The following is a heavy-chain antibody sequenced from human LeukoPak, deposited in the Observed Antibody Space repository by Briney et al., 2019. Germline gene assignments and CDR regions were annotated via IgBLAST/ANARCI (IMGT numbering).Heavy chain of an antibody. CDR2: IIPIFGTA. Sequence: SVKVSCKASGGTFSSYAISWVRQAPGQGLEWMGGIIPIFGTANYAQKFQGRVTITTDESTSTAYMELSSLRSEDTAVYYCARGPTYQDYYYYMDVWGNGTAVTVSS. CDR3: ARGPTYQDYYYYMDV. J-gene: IGHJ6*03. V-gene: IGHV1-69*05. CDR1: GGTFSSYA. D-gene: IGHD3-16*01.